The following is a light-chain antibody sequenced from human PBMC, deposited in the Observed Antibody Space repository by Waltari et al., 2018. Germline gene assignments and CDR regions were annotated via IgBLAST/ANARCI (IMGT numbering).Light chain of an antibody. CDR2: GAS. CDR3: HQYNNWPRT. V-gene: IGKV3-15*01. J-gene: IGKJ1*01. CDR1: QSVGIN. Sequence: EIVMTQSPATLSVSPGERATLSCRASQSVGINLAWYQHKPGQFPGLFIYGASTRAPGFPARFSGSGSGTEFTLTISSLQSEDFAVYYCHQYNNWPRTFGQGTKVEIK.